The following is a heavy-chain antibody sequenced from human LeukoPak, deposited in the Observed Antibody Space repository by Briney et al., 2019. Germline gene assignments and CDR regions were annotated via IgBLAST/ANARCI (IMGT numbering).Heavy chain of an antibody. V-gene: IGHV3-15*01. CDR1: GITFSDSW. CDR3: TTHYRPGSNYNIFDY. CDR2: LLRWDNGVTT. Sequence: GGPLTLSCAASGITFSDSWMSWARGARGKGGEGVACLLRWDNGVTTDYPAPGNRRFTVAREESKDMVVLQMNSLETEDTAVYYCTTHYRPGSNYNIFDYGGQGNRVLVS. D-gene: IGHD3-10*01. J-gene: IGHJ4*02.